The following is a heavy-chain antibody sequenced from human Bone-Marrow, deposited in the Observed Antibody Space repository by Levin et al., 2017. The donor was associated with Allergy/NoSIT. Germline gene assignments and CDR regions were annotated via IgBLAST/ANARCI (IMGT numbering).Heavy chain of an antibody. V-gene: IGHV3-23*01. Sequence: GESLKISCAASGFTFSSYAMSWVRQAPGKGLEWVSAISGSGGSTYYADSVKGRFTISRDNSKNTLYLQMNSLRAEDTAVYYCANDYGDYVWDFDYWGQGTLVTVSS. CDR2: ISGSGGST. D-gene: IGHD4-17*01. CDR1: GFTFSSYA. J-gene: IGHJ4*02. CDR3: ANDYGDYVWDFDY.